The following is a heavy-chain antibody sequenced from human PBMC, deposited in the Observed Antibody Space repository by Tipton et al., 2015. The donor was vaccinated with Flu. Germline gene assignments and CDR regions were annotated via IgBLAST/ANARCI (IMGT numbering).Heavy chain of an antibody. CDR1: GGSISSYY. J-gene: IGHJ5*02. CDR2: IYTSGST. V-gene: IGHV4-4*07. Sequence: TLSLTCTVSGGSISSYYWSWIRQPAGKGLEWIVRIYTSGSTNYNPSLKSRVTMSVDTSKNQFSLKLSSVTAADTAVYYCARDLWQQLDYNWFDPWGQGTLVTVSS. CDR3: ARDLWQQLDYNWFDP. D-gene: IGHD6-13*01.